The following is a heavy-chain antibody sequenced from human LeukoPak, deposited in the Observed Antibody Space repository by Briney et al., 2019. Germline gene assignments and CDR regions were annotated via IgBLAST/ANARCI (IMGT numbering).Heavy chain of an antibody. Sequence: SETLSLTCTVSGVSFTSYYWSWIRQPPGKGLEWIGYIYYSGSTNYNPSLKSRVTISVDTSKSQISLKLSSVTAADTAVYYCAREGSDSSGYYYLHYWGQGTLVTVSS. V-gene: IGHV4-59*01. J-gene: IGHJ4*02. CDR2: IYYSGST. CDR3: AREGSDSSGYYYLHY. D-gene: IGHD3-22*01. CDR1: GVSFTSYY.